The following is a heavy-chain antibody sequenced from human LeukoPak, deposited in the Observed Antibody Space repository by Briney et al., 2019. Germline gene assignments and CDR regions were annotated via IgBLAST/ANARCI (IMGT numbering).Heavy chain of an antibody. CDR2: ISGVGTST. V-gene: IGHV3-23*01. D-gene: IGHD6-19*01. CDR1: GSFASVYG. J-gene: IGHJ3*02. CDR3: AKKIAVPGSYVFDI. Sequence: LRLAWAAAGSFASVYGVGWVRRPPGKGLGWVAIISGVGTSTYSPDSVEGRFTIPRENSKDTLYLQMNTLRAEDTATYYYAKKIAVPGSYVFDIWGQGTMVTVSS.